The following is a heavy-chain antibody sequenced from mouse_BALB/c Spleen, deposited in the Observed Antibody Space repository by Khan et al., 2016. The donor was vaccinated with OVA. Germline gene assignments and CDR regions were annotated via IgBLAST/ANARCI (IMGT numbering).Heavy chain of an antibody. V-gene: IGHV5-17*02. D-gene: IGHD2-2*01. CDR2: ISSGSSTI. CDR1: GFTFSSFG. Sequence: EVQRVESGGGLVQPGGSRKLSCAASGFTFSSFGMHWVRQAPEKGLEWVAYISSGSSTIYYADTVKGRFTISRDNPKNTLFLQMTSLRSEDTAMYYCAYGYDFDYWGQGTTLTVSS. CDR3: AYGYDFDY. J-gene: IGHJ2*01.